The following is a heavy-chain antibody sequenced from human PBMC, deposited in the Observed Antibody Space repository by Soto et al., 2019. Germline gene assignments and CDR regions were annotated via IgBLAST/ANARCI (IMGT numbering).Heavy chain of an antibody. V-gene: IGHV3-72*01. D-gene: IGHD4-4*01. CDR2: TRNKANSYTT. Sequence: GGSLRLSCAASGFTFSDHYMDWVRQAPGKGLEWVGRTRNKANSYTTEYAASVKGRFTISRDDSKNSLYLQMNSLKTEDTAVYYCAIERSNYYYYYYMDVWGKGTTVTVSS. J-gene: IGHJ6*03. CDR3: AIERSNYYYYYYMDV. CDR1: GFTFSDHY.